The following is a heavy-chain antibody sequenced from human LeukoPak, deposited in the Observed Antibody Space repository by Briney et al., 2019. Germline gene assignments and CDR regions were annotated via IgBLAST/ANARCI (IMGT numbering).Heavy chain of an antibody. CDR2: ISGSSSYI. J-gene: IGHJ4*02. V-gene: IGHV3-21*01. CDR3: ARSTITGFGVVIPLEY. Sequence: GGSLRLSCAASGFTFSSYSMNWVRQAPGKGLEWVSSISGSSSYIYYADSVKGRFTISRDNAKNSLYLQMNSLRAGDTAVYYCARSTITGFGVVIPLEYWGQGTLVTVSS. D-gene: IGHD3-3*01. CDR1: GFTFSSYS.